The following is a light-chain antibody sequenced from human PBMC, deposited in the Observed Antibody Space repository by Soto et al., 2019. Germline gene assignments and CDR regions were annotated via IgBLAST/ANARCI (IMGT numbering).Light chain of an antibody. J-gene: IGLJ1*01. CDR3: SSYTSGSLRV. Sequence: QYALTEPAAVSGSPGQSITISCTGTSSDVGGYNYVSWYQHHPGKAPKLLIYEVSYRPSGVSDRFSGSKSTNTASLTISGLQAEDEADYYCSSYTSGSLRVFGTGTKV. CDR2: EVS. V-gene: IGLV2-14*01. CDR1: SSDVGGYNY.